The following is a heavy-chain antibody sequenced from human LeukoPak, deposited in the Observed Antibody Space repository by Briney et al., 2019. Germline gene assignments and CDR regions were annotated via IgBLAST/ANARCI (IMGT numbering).Heavy chain of an antibody. J-gene: IGHJ4*02. D-gene: IGHD1-1*01. CDR1: GFTVSSNY. CDR2: IYSGGST. V-gene: IGHV3-53*01. Sequence: PGGSLRLSCAASGFTVSSNYMSWVRQAPGKGLEWVSVIYSGGSTYYADSVKGRFTISRDNSKNTLYLQMNSLRAEDTAVYYCARGSGAWNDGGPPDYWGQGTLVTVSS. CDR3: ARGSGAWNDGGPPDY.